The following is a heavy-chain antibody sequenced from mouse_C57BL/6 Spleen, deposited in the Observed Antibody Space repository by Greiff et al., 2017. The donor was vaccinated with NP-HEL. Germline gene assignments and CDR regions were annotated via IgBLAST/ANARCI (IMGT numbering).Heavy chain of an antibody. CDR2: IDPSDSYT. CDR3: ARMGYYSKEPDY. D-gene: IGHD2-5*01. J-gene: IGHJ2*01. CDR1: GYTFTSYW. Sequence: QVQLKQPGAELVMPGASVKLSCKASGYTFTSYWMHWVKQRPGQGLEWIGEIDPSDSYTNYNQKFKGKSTLTVDKSSSTAYMQLSSLTSEDSAVYYCARMGYYSKEPDYWGQGTTLTVSS. V-gene: IGHV1-69*01.